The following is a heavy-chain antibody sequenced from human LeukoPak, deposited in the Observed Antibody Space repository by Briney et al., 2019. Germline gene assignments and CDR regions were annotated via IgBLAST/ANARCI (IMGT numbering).Heavy chain of an antibody. CDR2: IIGSSSNI. CDR1: GFSFSTYS. D-gene: IGHD1-1*01. V-gene: IGHV3-48*04. Sequence: GGSLRLSCTASGFSFSTYSMNWVRQAPGKGLEWVSYIIGSSSNIYYADSVKGRFTISRDNAKNSLYLQMDSLRAEDTAVYYCATDSPETAAFDYWGQGTLVTVSS. J-gene: IGHJ4*02. CDR3: ATDSPETAAFDY.